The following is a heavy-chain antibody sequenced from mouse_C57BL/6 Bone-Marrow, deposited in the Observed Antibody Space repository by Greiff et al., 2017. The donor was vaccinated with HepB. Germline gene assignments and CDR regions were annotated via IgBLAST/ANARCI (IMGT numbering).Heavy chain of an antibody. V-gene: IGHV5-17*01. CDR2: ISSGSSTI. Sequence: EVMLVESGGGLVKPGGSLKLSCAASGFTFSDYGMHWVRQAPEKGLEWVAYISSGSSTIYYADTVKGRFTISRDNAKNTLFLQMTSLRSEDTAMYYCARNTLLRLLYFDYWGQGTTLTVSS. CDR3: ARNTLLRLLYFDY. CDR1: GFTFSDYG. J-gene: IGHJ2*01. D-gene: IGHD1-1*01.